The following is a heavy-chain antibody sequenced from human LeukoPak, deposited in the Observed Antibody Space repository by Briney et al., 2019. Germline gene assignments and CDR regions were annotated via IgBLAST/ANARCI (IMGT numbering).Heavy chain of an antibody. CDR1: GGSISSGDYY. Sequence: SETLSLTCTVSGGSISSGDYYWSWIRQPPGKGLEWIGYIYYSGSTYYNPSLKSRVTISVDTSKNQFSLRLSSVTAADTAVYYCASLGIAATGGDFDYWGQGTLVTVSS. CDR2: IYYSGST. V-gene: IGHV4-30-4*08. CDR3: ASLGIAATGGDFDY. J-gene: IGHJ4*02. D-gene: IGHD6-13*01.